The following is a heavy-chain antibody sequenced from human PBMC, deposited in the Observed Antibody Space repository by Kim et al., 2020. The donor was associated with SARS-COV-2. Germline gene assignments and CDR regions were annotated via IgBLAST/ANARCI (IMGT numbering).Heavy chain of an antibody. J-gene: IGHJ4*02. CDR3: ARIGTIDCSGGTCYSVEN. CDR1: GGSISSSDKY. CDR2: IYHSGPT. D-gene: IGHD2-15*01. Sequence: TLSLTCVISGGSISSSDKYWTWVRQPPGKGLEWIGEIYHSGPTNYSPSLKSRVTISVDTFKNQFSLKLTSVTAADTAVYYCARIGTIDCSGGTCYSVENWGQGTLVTVSS. V-gene: IGHV4-4*02.